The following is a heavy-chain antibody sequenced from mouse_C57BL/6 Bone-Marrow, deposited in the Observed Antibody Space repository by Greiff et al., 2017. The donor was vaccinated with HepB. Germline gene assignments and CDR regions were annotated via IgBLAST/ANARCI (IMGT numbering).Heavy chain of an antibody. D-gene: IGHD2-1*01. Sequence: QVQLKQSGAELVKPGDSVKMSCKASGYTFTTYPIEWMKQNHGKSLEWIGNFHPYNDDTKYNEKFKGKATLTVEKSYNPVYLELRRLTSEDSAVFNDAKDGTYGYFDYWGQGTTLTVSS. CDR2: FHPYNDDT. V-gene: IGHV1-47*01. CDR3: AKDGTYGYFDY. CDR1: GYTFTTYP. J-gene: IGHJ2*01.